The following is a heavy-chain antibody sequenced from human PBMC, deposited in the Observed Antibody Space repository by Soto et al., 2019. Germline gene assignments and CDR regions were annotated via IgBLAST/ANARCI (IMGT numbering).Heavy chain of an antibody. CDR3: ARGRVAGNSGAFDI. Sequence: QVQLQQWGAGLLKPSETLSLTCAVYGGSFSGYYWSWIRQPPGKGLEWIGEINHSGSTNYNPSLKSRVTISVDTSKNQFSLKLGSVTAADTAVYYCARGRVAGNSGAFDIWGQGTMVTVSS. V-gene: IGHV4-34*01. CDR1: GGSFSGYY. J-gene: IGHJ3*02. CDR2: INHSGST. D-gene: IGHD6-19*01.